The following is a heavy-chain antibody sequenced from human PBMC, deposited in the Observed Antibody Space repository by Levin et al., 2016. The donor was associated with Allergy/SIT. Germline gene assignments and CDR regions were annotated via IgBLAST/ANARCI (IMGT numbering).Heavy chain of an antibody. CDR2: IKKDGSEK. CDR3: ARDLGAGLGIAVAGRGFEY. J-gene: IGHJ4*02. CDR1: GITLSYYA. V-gene: IGHV3-7*01. Sequence: GESLKISCVASGITLSYYAMSWVRQAPGKGLEWVASIKKDGSEKYYVDSVKGRFTISRDNAKDSLYLQMNSLRAEDTAVYYCARDLGAGLGIAVAGRGFEYWGQGTLVTVSS. D-gene: IGHD6-19*01.